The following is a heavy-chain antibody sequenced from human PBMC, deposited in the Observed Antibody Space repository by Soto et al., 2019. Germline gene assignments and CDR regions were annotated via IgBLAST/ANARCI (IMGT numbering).Heavy chain of an antibody. J-gene: IGHJ4*02. CDR3: AKDSNVDKALYYFDY. Sequence: GGSLRLSCAASGFTFSSYAMSWVRQAPGKGLEWVSAISGSGGSTYYADSVKGRFTISRDNSKNTLYLQMNSLRAEDTAVYYCAKDSNVDKALYYFDYWGQGTLVTVSS. V-gene: IGHV3-23*01. CDR2: ISGSGGST. CDR1: GFTFSSYA. D-gene: IGHD5-12*01.